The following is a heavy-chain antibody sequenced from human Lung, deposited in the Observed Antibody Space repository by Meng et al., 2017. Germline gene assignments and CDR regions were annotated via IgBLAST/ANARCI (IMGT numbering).Heavy chain of an antibody. Sequence: PWSDRPSGPPSLTCVVAGASTSSSNVWSWVRQPPGNVLELIGEIYHSGGTKYNPSLKSRVTISVDKSKNQFSLKLSSVTAADTAVYYCARGLGEAVVPRTMFDYWGQGTLVTVSS. CDR1: GASTSSSNV. CDR2: IYHSGGT. J-gene: IGHJ4*02. D-gene: IGHD2-2*01. CDR3: ARGLGEAVVPRTMFDY. V-gene: IGHV4-4*02.